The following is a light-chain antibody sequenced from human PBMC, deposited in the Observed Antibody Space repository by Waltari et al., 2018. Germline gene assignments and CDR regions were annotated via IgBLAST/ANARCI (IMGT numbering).Light chain of an antibody. V-gene: IGKV2-28*01. Sequence: DIVMTQSPLSLPVTPGEPASISCRSSQSLLHSNGYNYLDWYLQKPGQSPQLLIYLGSNRASGVPDRFSGSGSGTDFTLTISSLQAEDVAIYYCQQYYSPPYTFGHGTKLEIK. J-gene: IGKJ2*01. CDR2: LGS. CDR1: QSLLHSNGYNY. CDR3: QQYYSPPYT.